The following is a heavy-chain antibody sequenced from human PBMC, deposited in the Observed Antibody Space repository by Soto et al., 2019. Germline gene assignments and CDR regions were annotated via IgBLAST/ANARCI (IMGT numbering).Heavy chain of an antibody. V-gene: IGHV4-59*01. CDR2: IYYSGST. Sequence: PSETLSLTCTVSGGSISSYYWSWIRQPPGKGLEWIGYIYYSGSTNYNPSLKSRVTISVDTSKNQFSLKLSSVTAADTAVYYCARASTNYFWSGYYMDVWGQGATVTVSS. J-gene: IGHJ6*02. CDR3: ARASTNYFWSGYYMDV. CDR1: GGSISSYY. D-gene: IGHD3-3*01.